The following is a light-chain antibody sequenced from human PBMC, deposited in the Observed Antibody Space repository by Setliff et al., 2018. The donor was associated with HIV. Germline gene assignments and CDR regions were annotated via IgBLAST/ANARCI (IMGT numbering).Light chain of an antibody. CDR1: HDITNY. CDR3: EQHNSLPLT. Sequence: DVQMTQSPSSLSASIGDRVTITCQASHDITNYLNWYQQKPGKAPEILIYEASNLDVGVPSRFSGSGYGTHFTFTISSLQPEDIATYYCEQHNSLPLTFGQGTKVDIK. J-gene: IGKJ2*01. CDR2: EAS. V-gene: IGKV1-33*01.